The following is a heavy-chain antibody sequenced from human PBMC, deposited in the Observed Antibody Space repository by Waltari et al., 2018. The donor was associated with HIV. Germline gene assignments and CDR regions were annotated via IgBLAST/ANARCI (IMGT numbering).Heavy chain of an antibody. CDR1: GGTFSSYA. V-gene: IGHV1-69*12. J-gene: IGHJ4*02. CDR2: IIPIVGTA. Sequence: QVQLVQSGAEVKQPGSSVKVSCKASGGTFSSYAISWVRPAPGQGLEWMGGIIPIVGTANYAQKFQGRVTITADESTSTAYMELSSLRSEDTAVYYCAMGNTYYYDSSGYYYRDWGQGTLVTVSS. CDR3: AMGNTYYYDSSGYYYRD. D-gene: IGHD3-22*01.